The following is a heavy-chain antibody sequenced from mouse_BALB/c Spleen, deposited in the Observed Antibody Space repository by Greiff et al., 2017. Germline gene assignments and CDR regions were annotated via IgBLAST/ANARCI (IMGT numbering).Heavy chain of an antibody. CDR3: ARGGDGYPFAY. D-gene: IGHD2-3*01. Sequence: EVMLVESGGGLVKPGGSLKLSCAASGFTFSDYYMYWVRQTPEKRLEWVATISDGGSYTYYPDSVKGRFTISRDNAKNNLYLQMSSLKSEDTAMYYCARGGDGYPFAYWGQGTLVTVSA. V-gene: IGHV5-4*02. CDR1: GFTFSDYY. J-gene: IGHJ3*01. CDR2: ISDGGSYT.